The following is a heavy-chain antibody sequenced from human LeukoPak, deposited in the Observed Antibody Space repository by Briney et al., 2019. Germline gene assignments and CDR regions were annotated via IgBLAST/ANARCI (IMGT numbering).Heavy chain of an antibody. CDR3: AKDLSYGSLWFDP. CDR2: IWYDGSRT. J-gene: IGHJ5*02. V-gene: IGHV3-33*06. D-gene: IGHD3-10*01. CDR1: GSTFSSHG. Sequence: PGGSLRLSCAASGSTFSSHGMQWVRQAPGKGLEWVALIWYDGSRTNYVDSVMGRFTISRDSSKNTLYLQMDNLRGEDTAVYFCAKDLSYGSLWFDPWGQGTLVTVSS.